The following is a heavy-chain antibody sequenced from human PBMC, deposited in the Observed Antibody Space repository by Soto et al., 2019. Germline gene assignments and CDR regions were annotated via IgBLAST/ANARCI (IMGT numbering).Heavy chain of an antibody. J-gene: IGHJ6*02. CDR3: ARDRGYDAHDYYYNAMDV. CDR1: GFTFRTYT. D-gene: IGHD2-15*01. V-gene: IGHV3-21*01. CDR2: IRGFSPYT. Sequence: GGSLRLSCVASGFTFRTYTMNWVRQAPGKGLEWVSGIRGFSPYTFYAESVKGRFTISRDNAKNSLYLQMNSLGVEDTAVYYCARDRGYDAHDYYYNAMDVWCQGTTVTVSS.